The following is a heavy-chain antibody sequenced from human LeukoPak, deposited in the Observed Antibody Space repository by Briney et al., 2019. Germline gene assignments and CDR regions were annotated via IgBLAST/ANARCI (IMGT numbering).Heavy chain of an antibody. CDR1: GFTFSNYW. CDR2: INSDGSST. D-gene: IGHD5-24*01. V-gene: IGHV3-74*01. Sequence: GGSLRLSCAASGFTFSNYWMHWVRQAPGKGLVWVSRINSDGSSTSYADSVKGRLTISRDNAKNTLYLQMNSLRAEDTAVYYCARSTATIRVVDDAFDIWGQGTMVTVSS. J-gene: IGHJ3*02. CDR3: ARSTATIRVVDDAFDI.